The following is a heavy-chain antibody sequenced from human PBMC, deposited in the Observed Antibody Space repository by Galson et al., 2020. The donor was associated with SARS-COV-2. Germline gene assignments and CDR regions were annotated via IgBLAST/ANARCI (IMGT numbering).Heavy chain of an antibody. J-gene: IGHJ3*02. CDR3: ASPYLAAASFFGAFDI. CDR1: GFTFSDYE. V-gene: IGHV3-48*03. Sequence: GGPLRLSCAGSGFTFSDYEMNWVRQGPGKGLEWISYISSSGTNIYYADSVKGRFTISRDNAKNSLYLQMTSLRAEDTAVYYCASPYLAAASFFGAFDIWGPGTMVTVSS. CDR2: ISSSGTNI. D-gene: IGHD6-13*01.